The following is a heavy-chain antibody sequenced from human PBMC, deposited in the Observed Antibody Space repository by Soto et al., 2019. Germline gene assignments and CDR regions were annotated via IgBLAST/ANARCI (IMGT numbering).Heavy chain of an antibody. CDR3: AHRRGFGEFVDY. Sequence: QITLKESGPTLVKPTQTLTLTCTFSGLSLSTSGVGVGWIRQPPGKALEWVALIYWDDDKRYSPSLKSRLTITKDTSKNQVVLTMTNMDPVDTATYYCAHRRGFGEFVDYWGQGTLVTVSS. CDR1: GLSLSTSGVG. J-gene: IGHJ4*02. CDR2: IYWDDDK. V-gene: IGHV2-5*02. D-gene: IGHD3-10*01.